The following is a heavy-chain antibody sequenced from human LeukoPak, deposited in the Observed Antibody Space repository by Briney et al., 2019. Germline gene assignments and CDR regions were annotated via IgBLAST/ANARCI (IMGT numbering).Heavy chain of an antibody. CDR1: GFTVSSNY. D-gene: IGHD6-13*01. V-gene: IGHV3-53*01. Sequence: PGGSLRLSCAASGFTVSSNYMSWVRQAPGKGLERVSVIYSGGSTYYADSVKGRFTISRDNSKNTLYLQMNSLRAEDTAVYYCARGYSSSWYGEYFQHWGQGTLVTVSS. CDR3: ARGYSSSWYGEYFQH. J-gene: IGHJ1*01. CDR2: IYSGGST.